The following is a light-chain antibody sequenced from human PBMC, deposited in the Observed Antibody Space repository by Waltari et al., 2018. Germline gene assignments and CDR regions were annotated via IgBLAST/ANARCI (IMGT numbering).Light chain of an antibody. V-gene: IGKV4-1*01. CDR3: QQYYSSWT. J-gene: IGKJ1*01. CDR1: QSVLYNSNNKNY. CDR2: WAS. Sequence: DIVMTQSPDSLAVSLGERATINCKSSQSVLYNSNNKNYLAWYQQKPGQPPKLLIYWASTREAVVPDRFSGSGSGTDFTLTISSLQAEDVAVYYCQQYYSSWTFGQGTKVEIK.